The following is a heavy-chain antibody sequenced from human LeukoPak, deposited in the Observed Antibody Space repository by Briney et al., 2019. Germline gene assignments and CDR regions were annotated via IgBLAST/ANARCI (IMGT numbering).Heavy chain of an antibody. J-gene: IGHJ3*02. CDR2: INPNSGGT. D-gene: IGHD3-9*01. Sequence: ASVKVSCKASGYTFTGYYMHWVRQAPGQGLEWMGWINPNSGGTNYAQQFQGRVTMTRETSISTAYMELSRLRSDDTAVYYCATPVGLRYFDWLSQSDAFDIWGQGTMVTVSS. V-gene: IGHV1-2*02. CDR1: GYTFTGYY. CDR3: ATPVGLRYFDWLSQSDAFDI.